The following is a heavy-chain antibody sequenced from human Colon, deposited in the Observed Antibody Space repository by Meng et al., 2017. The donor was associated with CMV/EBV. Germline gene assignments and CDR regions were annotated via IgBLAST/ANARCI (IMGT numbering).Heavy chain of an antibody. CDR3: ARDIYSSSLNWGY. D-gene: IGHD6-6*01. V-gene: IGHV3-66*01. J-gene: IGHJ4*02. CDR2: LYSGGST. Sequence: EVVLVESXXGLVQPGGSLRLSCAASGFPVSGHYMTWVRQAPGEGLEWVSILYSGGSTDYADSVKGRFTISRDNSKNTLYLQMNSLRVDDTAVYYCARDIYSSSLNWGYWGQGTLVTVSS. CDR1: GFPVSGHY.